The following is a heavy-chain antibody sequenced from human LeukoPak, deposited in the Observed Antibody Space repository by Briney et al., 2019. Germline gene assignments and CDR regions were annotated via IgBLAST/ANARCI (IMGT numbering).Heavy chain of an antibody. CDR1: GFTFSNYA. J-gene: IGHJ6*03. D-gene: IGHD6-19*01. CDR3: ARVDWGYSSGWYPYYYYYYYMDV. V-gene: IGHV3-30*04. Sequence: GGSLRLSCAASGFTFSNYAMHWVRQAPGKGLEWMSAISYDGRNKYFADSVKGRFTLSRDNAKNSLYLQMNSLRAEDTAVYYCARVDWGYSSGWYPYYYYYYYMDVWGKGTTVTISS. CDR2: ISYDGRNK.